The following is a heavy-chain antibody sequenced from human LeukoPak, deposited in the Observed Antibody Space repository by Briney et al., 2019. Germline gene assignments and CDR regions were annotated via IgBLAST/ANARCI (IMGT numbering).Heavy chain of an antibody. V-gene: IGHV4-34*01. CDR2: MIYGGST. CDR3: ARGGVGDRLSY. Sequence: SETLSLTCAVYGGSFSGYFWSWIRQSPGEGLEWIGEMIYGGSTNYNPSLKSRVTMSIDTSKNQFSLKLSSVTAADTAVYYCARGGVGDRLSYWGQGTLVTVSS. D-gene: IGHD4-17*01. J-gene: IGHJ4*02. CDR1: GGSFSGYF.